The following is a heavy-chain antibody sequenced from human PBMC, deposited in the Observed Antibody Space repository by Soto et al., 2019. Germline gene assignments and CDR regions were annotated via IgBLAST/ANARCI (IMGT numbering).Heavy chain of an antibody. D-gene: IGHD1-26*01. J-gene: IGHJ6*02. CDR3: AKSSSGAHYYGMDV. Sequence: GGSLRLSCAASGFTFSSYCMSWIRQAPGKGLEWVAGISTRGGDTSYADSVKGRFTISRDNSKDTLYLQMNSLRAEDTAVYYCAKSSSGAHYYGMDVWGQGTTVTVSS. CDR1: GFTFSSYC. CDR2: ISTRGGDT. V-gene: IGHV3-23*01.